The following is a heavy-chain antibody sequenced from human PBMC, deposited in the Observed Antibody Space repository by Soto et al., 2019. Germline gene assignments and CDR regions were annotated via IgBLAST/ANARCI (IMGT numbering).Heavy chain of an antibody. D-gene: IGHD2-2*01. V-gene: IGHV4-39*01. Sequence: SETLSLTCTVSGGSISSGPYSWVWIRQPPGEGLEWIGTFYYSESTYYNPSLESRVTISVDTPKNQFSLKVSSVTVADTAVYYCARLGGYCSSTSCYGYYGMDVWGQGTTVTVSS. J-gene: IGHJ6*02. CDR1: GGSISSGPYS. CDR2: FYYSEST. CDR3: ARLGGYCSSTSCYGYYGMDV.